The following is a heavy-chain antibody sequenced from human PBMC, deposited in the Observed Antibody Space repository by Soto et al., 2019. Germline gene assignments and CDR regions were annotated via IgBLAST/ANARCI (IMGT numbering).Heavy chain of an antibody. V-gene: IGHV3-30*18. CDR2: ISYDGSNK. D-gene: IGHD2-15*01. Sequence: GGSLRLSCAASGFTFSSYGMHWVRQAPGKGLEWVAVISYDGSNKYYADSVKGRFTISRDNSKNTLYLQMNSLRAEDTAVYYCAKAMHSGGSSFDYWGQGTLVTVSS. CDR1: GFTFSSYG. CDR3: AKAMHSGGSSFDY. J-gene: IGHJ4*02.